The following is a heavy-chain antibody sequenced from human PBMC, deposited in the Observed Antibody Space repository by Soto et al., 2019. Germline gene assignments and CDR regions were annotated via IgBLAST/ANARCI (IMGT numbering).Heavy chain of an antibody. CDR1: GFTSSG. CDR3: AREGILGLFDAYDL. D-gene: IGHD3-3*01. CDR2: ISTHNGNT. V-gene: IGHV1-18*04. J-gene: IGHJ3*01. Sequence: ASVKVSCKASGFTSSGISWVRQAPGQRLEWMGWISTHNGNTIYAQKCQGRVIMTMDTSTTTVYMELRSLRPDDTAVYLCAREGILGLFDAYDLWGQGXMVPV.